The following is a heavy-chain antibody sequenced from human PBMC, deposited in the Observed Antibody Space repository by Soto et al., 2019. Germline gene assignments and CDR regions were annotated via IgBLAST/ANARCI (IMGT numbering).Heavy chain of an antibody. CDR1: GNTFTSYD. J-gene: IGHJ4*02. CDR3: ARVRASGSDYLLDY. CDR2: INPNSGNI. V-gene: IGHV1-8*01. D-gene: IGHD3-10*01. Sequence: VASVKVSCKXSGNTFTSYDINWVRQATGHGPEWMGWINPNSGNIGYAQKFQGRVTMTRDTAIRTAYMEVSRLRSDDTAVYYCARVRASGSDYLLDYWGQGTLVTVSS.